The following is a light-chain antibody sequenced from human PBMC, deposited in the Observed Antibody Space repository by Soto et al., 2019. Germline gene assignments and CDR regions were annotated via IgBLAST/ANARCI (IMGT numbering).Light chain of an antibody. V-gene: IGKV3-20*01. J-gene: IGKJ1*01. CDR2: AAS. CDR3: QQYGSSVWT. Sequence: VVLTQSPGTLSLSPGQTATLSCRPSQYVSATYLAWYHQKPGQAPRLLIYAASNRATGIPDRFTASGSGTDFTLTISRLEPEDFGVYYCQQYGSSVWTFGQGTKVEIK. CDR1: QYVSATY.